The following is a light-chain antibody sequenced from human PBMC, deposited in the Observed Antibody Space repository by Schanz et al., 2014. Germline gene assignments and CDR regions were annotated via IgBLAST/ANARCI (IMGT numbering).Light chain of an antibody. V-gene: IGKV1-27*01. Sequence: DFQMTQSPSSLSASVGDRVTITCRASQGISNFLAWYQQKPGKVPKLLIYTASTLQSGVPSRFSGSGSGTDFTLTISSLQPEDVATYYCQHYSSYHTFGQGTKLEIK. CDR2: TAS. CDR1: QGISNF. J-gene: IGKJ2*01. CDR3: QHYSSYHT.